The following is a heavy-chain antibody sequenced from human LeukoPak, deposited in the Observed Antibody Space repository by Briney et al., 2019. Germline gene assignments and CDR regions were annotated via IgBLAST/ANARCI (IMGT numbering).Heavy chain of an antibody. CDR2: ISGGGTNT. CDR1: GFTFSSYA. Sequence: PGGSLRLSCAASGFTFSSYAMSWVRQAPGKGLEWVSAISGGGTNTYYTDSVKGRFTISRDNSKNTLYLQMNSLRVEDTAVYYCAKFRYSRYFDFWGQGTLVTVSS. J-gene: IGHJ4*02. CDR3: AKFRYSRYFDF. V-gene: IGHV3-23*01. D-gene: IGHD2-2*02.